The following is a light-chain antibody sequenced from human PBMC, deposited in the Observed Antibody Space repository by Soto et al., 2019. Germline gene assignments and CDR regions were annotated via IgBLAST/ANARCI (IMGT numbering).Light chain of an antibody. CDR1: QGISRW. CDR3: QQANSFPLT. Sequence: DIQMTQSPSFVSASVGDRVTITRRASQGISRWLAWYQQRPGKAPELLIYGASSLQSGVPSRFSGSGSGTDFTLTISSLQPEDFATYYCQQANSFPLTVGQGTRLEIK. CDR2: GAS. V-gene: IGKV1-12*01. J-gene: IGKJ5*01.